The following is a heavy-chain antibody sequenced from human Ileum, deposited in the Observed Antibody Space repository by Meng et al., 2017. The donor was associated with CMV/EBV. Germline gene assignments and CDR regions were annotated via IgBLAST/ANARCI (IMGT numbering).Heavy chain of an antibody. V-gene: IGHV3-30*02. CDR2: IRYDGSNK. CDR1: GFTFSSYG. Sequence: GGSLTLSCAASGFTFSSYGMHWVRQAPGKGLEWVEFIRYDGSNKYYADSVKGRFTISRDNSKNTLYLQLNSLRAEDTAVYYCAKIIAAAGQIQDLDYWGQGTLVTVYS. CDR3: AKIIAAAGQIQDLDY. J-gene: IGHJ4*01. D-gene: IGHD6-13*01.